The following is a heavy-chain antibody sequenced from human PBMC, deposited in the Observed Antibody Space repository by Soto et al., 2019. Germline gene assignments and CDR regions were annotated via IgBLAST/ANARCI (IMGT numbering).Heavy chain of an antibody. CDR3: ARDPIDCSSTSCYGYYYYYMDV. CDR1: GFTFSSYG. J-gene: IGHJ6*03. D-gene: IGHD2-2*01. V-gene: IGHV3-33*01. CDR2: IWYDGSNK. Sequence: GGSLRLSCAASGFTFSSYGMHWVRQAPGKGLEWVAVIWYDGSNKYYADSVKGRFTISRDNSKNTLYLQMNSLRAEDTAVYYCARDPIDCSSTSCYGYYYYYMDVWGKGTTVTVSS.